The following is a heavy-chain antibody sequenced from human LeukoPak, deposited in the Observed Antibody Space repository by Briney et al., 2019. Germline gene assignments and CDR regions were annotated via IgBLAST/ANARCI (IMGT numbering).Heavy chain of an antibody. CDR1: GGTFSSYA. CDR2: IIPIFGTA. CDR3: ARGLYGSGRYAFDI. V-gene: IGHV1-69*06. D-gene: IGHD3-10*01. Sequence: ASVKVSCKASGGTFSSYAISWVRQAPGQGLEWMGGIIPIFGTANYAQKFQGRVTITADKSTSTAYMELSSLRSEDTAVYYCARGLYGSGRYAFDIWGQGTMVTVSS. J-gene: IGHJ3*02.